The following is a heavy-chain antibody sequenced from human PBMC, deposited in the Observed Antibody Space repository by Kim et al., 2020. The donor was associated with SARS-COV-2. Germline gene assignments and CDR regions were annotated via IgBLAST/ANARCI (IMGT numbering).Heavy chain of an antibody. J-gene: IGHJ6*02. CDR3: ARAYLEGVVVPAAVPIYYYGMDV. D-gene: IGHD2-2*01. Sequence: ASVKVSCKASGYTFTSYYMHWVRQAPGQGLEWMGIINPSGGSTSYAQKFQGRVTMTRDTSTSTVYMELSSLRSEDTAVYYCARAYLEGVVVPAAVPIYYYGMDVWGQGTTVTVSS. V-gene: IGHV1-46*01. CDR1: GYTFTSYY. CDR2: INPSGGST.